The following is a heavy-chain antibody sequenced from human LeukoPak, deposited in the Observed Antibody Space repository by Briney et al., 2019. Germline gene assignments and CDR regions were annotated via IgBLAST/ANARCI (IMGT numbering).Heavy chain of an antibody. J-gene: IGHJ3*02. CDR1: GGSISSSSYY. Sequence: PSETLSLTCTVSGGSISSSSYYWGWIRQPPGKGLEWIGSIYYSGSTYYNPSLKSRVTISVDTSKNQLSVKLTSVTAADTAVYYCARLITMVRGADFFDMWGQGTMVTVSS. CDR3: ARLITMVRGADFFDM. V-gene: IGHV4-39*07. CDR2: IYYSGST. D-gene: IGHD3-10*01.